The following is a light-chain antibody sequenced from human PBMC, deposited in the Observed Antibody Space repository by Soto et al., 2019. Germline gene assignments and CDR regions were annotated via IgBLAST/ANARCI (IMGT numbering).Light chain of an antibody. Sequence: VLTQPASVSGSPGQSITISCTGTSSDVGNYNLVSWYQQHPGKAPKLMIYEGSKRPSGVSNRFSGSKSGNTASLTISILQAEDEADYYCCSYAGSSTYVFGTGTKVTVL. V-gene: IGLV2-23*01. CDR1: SSDVGNYNL. J-gene: IGLJ1*01. CDR2: EGS. CDR3: CSYAGSSTYV.